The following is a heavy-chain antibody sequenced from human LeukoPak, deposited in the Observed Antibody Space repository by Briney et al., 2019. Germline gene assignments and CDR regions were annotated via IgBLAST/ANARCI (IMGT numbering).Heavy chain of an antibody. CDR3: ARENGYKYDY. D-gene: IGHD5-24*01. Sequence: SETLSLTCTVSGGSISSYYWSWIRQPPGKGLEWIGSMYYSGSTNYNPSLKSRVTISVDTSKNQFSLKLSSGTAADTAVYYCARENGYKYDYWGQGTPVTVSS. J-gene: IGHJ4*02. CDR2: MYYSGST. V-gene: IGHV4-59*01. CDR1: GGSISSYY.